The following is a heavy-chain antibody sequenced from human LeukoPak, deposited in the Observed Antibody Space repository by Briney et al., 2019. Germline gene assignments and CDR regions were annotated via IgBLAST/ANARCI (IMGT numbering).Heavy chain of an antibody. V-gene: IGHV3-48*02. CDR1: GFTITTYT. Sequence: GGSLRLSCAASGFTITTYTMNWVGQAPGKGLEWVSYISSGSGTIYYADSVKGRFTISRDNAKNSLYLEMNSLRDEDTAVYYCARGHCSGASCYSRNFDYWGQGTLVTVSS. CDR2: ISSGSGTI. CDR3: ARGHCSGASCYSRNFDY. D-gene: IGHD2-15*01. J-gene: IGHJ4*02.